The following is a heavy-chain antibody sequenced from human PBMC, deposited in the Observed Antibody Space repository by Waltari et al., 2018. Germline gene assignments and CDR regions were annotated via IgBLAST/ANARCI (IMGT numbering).Heavy chain of an antibody. Sequence: EEQLVESGGGLVQPGGSLRLSCAASGLTFSSDWMCWVRQAPGKGLEWVDNRKQDAREKHYVDSLKGRITVSRDNAKNSLYLDMDSLRAEDTAVYYCARGRLWGFDLWGQGTLVTVSS. D-gene: IGHD3-16*01. CDR3: ARGRLWGFDL. V-gene: IGHV3-7*04. CDR1: GLTFSSDW. CDR2: RKQDAREK. J-gene: IGHJ4*02.